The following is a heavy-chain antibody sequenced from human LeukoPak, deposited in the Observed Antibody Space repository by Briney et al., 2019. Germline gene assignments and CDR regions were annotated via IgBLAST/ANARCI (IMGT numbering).Heavy chain of an antibody. CDR3: AKDEGRGTYGSGIDY. V-gene: IGHV3-30*18. CDR1: GFTFSRYW. CDR2: ISYDGSNK. J-gene: IGHJ4*02. D-gene: IGHD3-10*01. Sequence: QTGGSLRLSCAASGFTFSRYWMTWVRQAPGKGLEWVAVISYDGSNKYYADSVKGRFTISRDNSKNTLYLQMNSLRAEDTAVYYCAKDEGRGTYGSGIDYWGQGTLVTVSS.